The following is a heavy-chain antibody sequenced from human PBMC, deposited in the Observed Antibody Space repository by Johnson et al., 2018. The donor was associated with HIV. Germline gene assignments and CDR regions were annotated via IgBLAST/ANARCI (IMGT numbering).Heavy chain of an antibody. J-gene: IGHJ3*02. CDR2: IKSKTDGATT. D-gene: IGHD6-13*01. CDR3: TRAIAATGRDALDI. V-gene: IGHV3-15*01. CDR1: GFTFSSYG. Sequence: VQLVESGGGLVQPGGSLRLSCAAYGFTFSSYGMHWVRQAPGKGLEWVGRIKSKTDGATTDYDVPVKGRFTISRDDSKNTLYLQMNSLKTEDTAVYYCTRAIAATGRDALDIWGQGTMVTVSS.